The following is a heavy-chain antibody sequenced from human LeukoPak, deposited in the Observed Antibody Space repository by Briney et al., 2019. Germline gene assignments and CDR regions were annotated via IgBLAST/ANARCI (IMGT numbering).Heavy chain of an antibody. D-gene: IGHD2-2*01. CDR1: GGSSSGYY. J-gene: IGHJ4*02. Sequence: SETLSLTCAVYGGSSSGYYWSWIRQPPGKGLEWIGEINHSGSTNYNPSLKSRVTISVDTSKNQFSLKLSSVTAADTAVYYCASAVMVVPAAIGYWGQGTLVTVSS. V-gene: IGHV4-34*01. CDR2: INHSGST. CDR3: ASAVMVVPAAIGY.